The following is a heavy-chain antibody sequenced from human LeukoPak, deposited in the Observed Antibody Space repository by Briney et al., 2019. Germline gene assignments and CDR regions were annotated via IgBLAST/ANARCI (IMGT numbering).Heavy chain of an antibody. CDR2: ISTGSSTT. J-gene: IGHJ4*02. Sequence: GGSLRLSRAASEFAFSTYNMNWVRQAPGKGLEWVSYISTGSSTTYYADSVKGRFTISRDNVENSLYLQMNSLRDEDTAVYYCARVAAGYSVDYFDYWGQGTLVTVSS. CDR3: ARVAAGYSVDYFDY. D-gene: IGHD4-23*01. CDR1: EFAFSTYN. V-gene: IGHV3-48*02.